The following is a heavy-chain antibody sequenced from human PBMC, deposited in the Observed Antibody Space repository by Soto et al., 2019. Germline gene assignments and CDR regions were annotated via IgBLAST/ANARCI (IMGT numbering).Heavy chain of an antibody. J-gene: IGHJ6*03. CDR2: ISAYNGNT. CDR3: ARTYYDFWSGNYYYYYYKDF. Sequence: ASVKVSCKASGYTFTSYGISWVRQAPGQGLEWMGWISAYNGNTNYAQKLQGRVTMTTDTSTSTAYMELRSLRSDDTAVYYCARTYYDFWSGNYYYYYYKDFWDKGTTVTVSS. V-gene: IGHV1-18*01. CDR1: GYTFTSYG. D-gene: IGHD3-3*01.